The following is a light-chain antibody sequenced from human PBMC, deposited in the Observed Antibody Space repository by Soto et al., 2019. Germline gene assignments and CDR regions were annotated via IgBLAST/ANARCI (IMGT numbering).Light chain of an antibody. V-gene: IGLV6-57*04. CDR1: SGGIANNY. Sequence: NFMLTQPHSVSESPGETVTISCTRTSGGIANNYVQWYQQRPGSAPTIVTYEHNQRPSGVPDRFSGSTDGSSNSASLTISGLQTEDEADYYCQSYDSSFVLFGGGTQLTVL. J-gene: IGLJ2*01. CDR2: EHN. CDR3: QSYDSSFVL.